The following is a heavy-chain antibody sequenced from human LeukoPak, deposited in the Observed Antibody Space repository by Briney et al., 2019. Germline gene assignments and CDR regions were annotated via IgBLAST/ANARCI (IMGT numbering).Heavy chain of an antibody. J-gene: IGHJ6*03. V-gene: IGHV3-53*01. Sequence: GGSLRLSCAASGFTVSSNFMSWVRQAPGKGLEWVSVIYSRGSTYYADSVKGRSTIPRDNSKNTLYLQMNSLRAEDTAVYYCARVDGYYYYYMDVWGKGTTVTVSS. D-gene: IGHD5-24*01. CDR2: IYSRGST. CDR3: ARVDGYYYYYMDV. CDR1: GFTVSSNF.